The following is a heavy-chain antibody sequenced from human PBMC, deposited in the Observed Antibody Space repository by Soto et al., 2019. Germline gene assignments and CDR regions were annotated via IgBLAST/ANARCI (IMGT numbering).Heavy chain of an antibody. D-gene: IGHD3-22*01. CDR1: GGSISSGGYS. V-gene: IGHV4-30-2*01. CDR3: ASLVYDSSGYRQG. CDR2: IYHSGST. Sequence: SETLSLACAVSGGSISSGGYSWSWVRQPPGKGLEWIGYIYHSGSTYYNPSLKSRVTISVDRSKNQFSLKLSSVTAADTAVYYCASLVYDSSGYRQGWGQGTLVTVSS. J-gene: IGHJ4*02.